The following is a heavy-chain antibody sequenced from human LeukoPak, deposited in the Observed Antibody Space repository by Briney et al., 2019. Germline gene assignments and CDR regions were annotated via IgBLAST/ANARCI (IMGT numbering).Heavy chain of an antibody. CDR2: VRQDGGEG. CDR1: GFTFNTYW. J-gene: IGHJ3*02. Sequence: GGSLRLSCAASGFTFNTYWMTWVRQAPGRGLEWVANVRQDGGEGHYVDSVKGRFTVSRDNAENSLYLQLNSLRVEDTAVYYCARFPTYYYDSSGYAFDIWGQGTMVTVSS. V-gene: IGHV3-7*01. D-gene: IGHD3-22*01. CDR3: ARFPTYYYDSSGYAFDI.